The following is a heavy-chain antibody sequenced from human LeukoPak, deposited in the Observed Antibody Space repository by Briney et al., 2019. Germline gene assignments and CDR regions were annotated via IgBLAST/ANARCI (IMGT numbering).Heavy chain of an antibody. D-gene: IGHD1-26*01. V-gene: IGHV1-18*01. CDR3: ARERGIVGGTNFFDY. J-gene: IGHJ4*02. CDR2: INAYNGNT. CDR1: GYSFTSYG. Sequence: ASVKVSCKASGYSFTSYGINWVRLAPGQGLERMGWINAYNGNTNYVQKVQGRVTMTTDTSTTTAYMELRSLRSDDTAVYYCARERGIVGGTNFFDYSGQGTLVTVSS.